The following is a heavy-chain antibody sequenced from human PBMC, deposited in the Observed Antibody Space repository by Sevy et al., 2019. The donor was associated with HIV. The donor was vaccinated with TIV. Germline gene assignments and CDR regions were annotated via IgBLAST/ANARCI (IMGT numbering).Heavy chain of an antibody. CDR1: GGSISTYY. CDR2: IYYSGNT. J-gene: IGHJ4*02. D-gene: IGHD1-1*01. Sequence: SETLSLTCTVSGGSISTYYWNWIRQPPGKGLEWIGYIYYSGNTNYNPSLTSRVSMSVDTSKNQFSLKLSSVTAADTAMYYCARGGPNQQQLDYFDYWGQGTLVTVSS. CDR3: ARGGPNQQQLDYFDY. V-gene: IGHV4-59*01.